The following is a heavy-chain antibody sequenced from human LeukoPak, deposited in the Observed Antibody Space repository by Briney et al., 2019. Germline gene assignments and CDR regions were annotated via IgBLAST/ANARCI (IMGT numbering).Heavy chain of an antibody. V-gene: IGHV1-2*02. CDR1: GYTFTGDY. CDR3: ARDPAAGTAHYYYYY. Sequence: ASVKVSCKASGYTFTGDYMHWVRQAPGQGVEWMGWINPNSGGTNYAQKFQGRVTMTRDTSISTAYMELSRLRSDDTAVYYCARDPAAGTAHYYYYYWGQGTLVTVSS. CDR2: INPNSGGT. D-gene: IGHD6-13*01. J-gene: IGHJ4*02.